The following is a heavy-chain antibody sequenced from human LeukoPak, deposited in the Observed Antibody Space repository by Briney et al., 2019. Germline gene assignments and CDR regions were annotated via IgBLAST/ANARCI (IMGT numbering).Heavy chain of an antibody. CDR1: GYTFTNYG. Sequence: ASVKVSCKASGYTFTNYGITWVRQAPGQGLEWMGWISPNNGDTNYAQKFQGRVTMTTDTSTTTAYMEVRTLRSDDTAVYYCAKELRFFVGGSLRLDAFDIWGQGTMITVSS. CDR2: ISPNNGDT. CDR3: AKELRFFVGGSLRLDAFDI. V-gene: IGHV1-18*01. J-gene: IGHJ3*02. D-gene: IGHD3-3*01.